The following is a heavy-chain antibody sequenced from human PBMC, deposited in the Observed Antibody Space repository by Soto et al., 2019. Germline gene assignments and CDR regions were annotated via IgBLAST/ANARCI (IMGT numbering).Heavy chain of an antibody. CDR1: GGSISSGGYY. J-gene: IGHJ6*02. D-gene: IGHD6-6*01. CDR2: IYYSGST. CDR3: ARDPKQLGSYYYYGMDV. V-gene: IGHV4-31*03. Sequence: SETLSLTCTVSGGSISSGGYYWSWIRQHPGKGLEWIGYIYYSGSTYYNPSLKSRVTISVDTSKNQFSLKLSSVTAADTAVYYCARDPKQLGSYYYYGMDVWGQGTTVTVSS.